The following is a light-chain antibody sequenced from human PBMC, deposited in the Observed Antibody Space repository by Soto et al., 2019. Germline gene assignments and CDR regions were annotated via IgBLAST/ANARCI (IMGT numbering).Light chain of an antibody. CDR2: GAS. J-gene: IGKJ5*01. CDR1: QSICGSY. V-gene: IGKV3-20*01. Sequence: EIVLTQFPGSLALAPGERATLSCGASQSICGSYLAWYQQKPGQAPRLLIYGASSRATDIPDTFSGSGSGADFTLTISRLEPEDFAVYYFQQYGTSITFGQGTRLEIK. CDR3: QQYGTSIT.